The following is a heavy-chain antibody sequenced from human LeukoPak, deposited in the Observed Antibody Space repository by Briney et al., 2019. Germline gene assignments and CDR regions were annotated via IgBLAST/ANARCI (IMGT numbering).Heavy chain of an antibody. CDR1: GFTFSSYA. D-gene: IGHD3-22*01. V-gene: IGHV3-23*01. CDR3: AKDQYYYDSSGYSGSDY. Sequence: PGRSLRLSCAASGFTFSSYAMSWVRQAPGKGLEWVSAISGSGGSTYYADSVKGRFTISRDNSKNTLYLQMNSLRAEDTAVYYCAKDQYYYDSSGYSGSDYWGQGTLVTVSS. J-gene: IGHJ4*02. CDR2: ISGSGGST.